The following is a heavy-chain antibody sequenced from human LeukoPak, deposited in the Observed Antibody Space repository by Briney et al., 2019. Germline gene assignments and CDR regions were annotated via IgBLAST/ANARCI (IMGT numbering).Heavy chain of an antibody. Sequence: GGSLRLSCAATGFTVSSSYMGWVRQAPGKGLEWVSVIYSGGSTYYADSVKGRFTISRDNSKNTLSLQMNSLRAEDTAVYYCARLLRVGTAAGFDYWGQGTLVTVSS. V-gene: IGHV3-53*01. D-gene: IGHD6-13*01. CDR1: GFTVSSSY. J-gene: IGHJ4*02. CDR2: IYSGGST. CDR3: ARLLRVGTAAGFDY.